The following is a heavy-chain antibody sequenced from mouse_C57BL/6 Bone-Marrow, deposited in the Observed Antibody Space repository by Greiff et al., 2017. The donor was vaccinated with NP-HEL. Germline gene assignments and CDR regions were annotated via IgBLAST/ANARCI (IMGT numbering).Heavy chain of an antibody. V-gene: IGHV5-4*01. Sequence: EVKLVESGGGLVKPGGSLKLSCAASGFTFSSYAMSWVRQTPEKRLEWVATISDGGSYTYYPDNVKGRFTISRDNAKNNLYLQMSHLKSEDTAMYYCARDVGGTGYFDVWGTGTTVTVSS. D-gene: IGHD3-3*01. CDR1: GFTFSSYA. CDR3: ARDVGGTGYFDV. J-gene: IGHJ1*03. CDR2: ISDGGSYT.